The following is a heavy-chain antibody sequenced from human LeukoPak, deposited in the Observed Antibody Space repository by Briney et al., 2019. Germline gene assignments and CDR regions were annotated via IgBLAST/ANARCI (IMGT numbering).Heavy chain of an antibody. D-gene: IGHD4-23*01. CDR1: GGSINNYF. CDR2: IYYSGGT. Sequence: SATLSLTCIVSGGSINNYFWSWIRQPPGKGLEWVGYIYYSGGTDYNPSLKSRVTISVDTSKNQFSLRLRSVIAADTAIYYCARHGDGSNEHDYWGQGTLVTVSS. J-gene: IGHJ4*02. V-gene: IGHV4-59*08. CDR3: ARHGDGSNEHDY.